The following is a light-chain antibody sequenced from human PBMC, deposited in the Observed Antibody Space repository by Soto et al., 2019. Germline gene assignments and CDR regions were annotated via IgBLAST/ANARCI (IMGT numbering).Light chain of an antibody. V-gene: IGLV2-14*01. CDR3: SSYSTISTYV. CDR2: DVS. Sequence: QSALTQPASVSGSPGQSLTISCTGTSSDVGGYNFVSWYQQHPGKAPKFMIYDVSNRPSGVSNRFSGSKSGNTASLTISGLQAADEADYYCSSYSTISTYVFGTGTKLTVL. CDR1: SSDVGGYNF. J-gene: IGLJ1*01.